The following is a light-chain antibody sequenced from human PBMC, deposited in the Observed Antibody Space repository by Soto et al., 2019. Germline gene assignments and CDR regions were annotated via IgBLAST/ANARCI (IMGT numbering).Light chain of an antibody. CDR3: QQYDSRSPWT. CDR1: QSVGNNY. V-gene: IGKV3-20*01. CDR2: GAS. Sequence: EIVLTQSPGTLALSPGERVTLSCRASQSVGNNYLAWYQQRPGQAPRVLIYGASIRATGIPDRFSGSGSGTESALTISRLDPEDFAVYYCQQYDSRSPWTFGQGTKVDIK. J-gene: IGKJ1*01.